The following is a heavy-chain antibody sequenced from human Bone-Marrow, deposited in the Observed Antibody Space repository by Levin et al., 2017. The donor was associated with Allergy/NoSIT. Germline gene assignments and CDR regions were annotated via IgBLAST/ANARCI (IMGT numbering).Heavy chain of an antibody. Sequence: SGESLKISCAASGFTFSDYNMHWVRQAPGKGLEWILDLSYDGSRTHYANSVKGRFTISRDNSKNTLFLQMTSLIPEDTGVYFCARGPWNVIDYWGQGTLVTVSA. V-gene: IGHV3-30*14. CDR3: ARGPWNVIDY. CDR2: LSYDGSRT. CDR1: GFTFSDYN. D-gene: IGHD1-1*01. J-gene: IGHJ4*02.